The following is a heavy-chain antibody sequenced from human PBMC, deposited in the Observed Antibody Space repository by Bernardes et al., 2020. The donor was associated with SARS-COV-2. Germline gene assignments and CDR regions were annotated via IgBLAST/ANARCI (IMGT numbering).Heavy chain of an antibody. CDR2: ISWNGVSI. V-gene: IGHV3-9*01. Sequence: GLSFDELAIHWVQKHPVKGLEWVSGISWNGVSIGYADSFKGRFTISRDNAKNSVYLQMNSLRPEDSALYYCVRSSDSNGYWTSPNCDSLGQGTLVTVSS. D-gene: IGHD3-22*01. J-gene: IGHJ4*02. CDR1: GLSFDELA. CDR3: VRSSDSNGYWTSPNCDS.